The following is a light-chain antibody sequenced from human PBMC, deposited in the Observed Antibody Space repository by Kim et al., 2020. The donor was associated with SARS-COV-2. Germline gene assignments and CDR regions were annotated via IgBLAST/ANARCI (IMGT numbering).Light chain of an antibody. CDR1: SSNSDGYND. V-gene: IGLV2-14*03. Sequence: QSITISCTGTSSNSDGYNDVALYQQQPGKDPNLMIHDVSNRPSGVSNLSAGSKSGNTASLTISVLLAEDEDDYYCSSYTSGSAPWVFGGGTQLTVL. J-gene: IGLJ3*02. CDR2: DVS. CDR3: SSYTSGSAPWV.